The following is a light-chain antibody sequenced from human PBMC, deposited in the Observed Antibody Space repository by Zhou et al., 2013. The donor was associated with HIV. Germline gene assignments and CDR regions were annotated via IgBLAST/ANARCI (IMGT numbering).Light chain of an antibody. Sequence: AIRMTQSPSSLSASTGDRVTITCRASQGISSYLAWYQQKPGKAPKVLIYAASTLQSGVPSRFSGRGSGTDFTLTISCLQSEDFATYYCQQYYSYPLTFGQGTKVESK. CDR1: QGISSY. V-gene: IGKV1-8*01. CDR2: AAS. J-gene: IGKJ1*01. CDR3: QQYYSYPLT.